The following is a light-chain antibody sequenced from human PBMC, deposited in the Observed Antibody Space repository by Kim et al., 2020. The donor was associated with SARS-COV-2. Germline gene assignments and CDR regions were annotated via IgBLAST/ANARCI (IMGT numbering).Light chain of an antibody. J-gene: IGKJ2*01. CDR1: QPVSNY. V-gene: IGKV1-27*01. CDR3: QRYTSAPYT. CDR2: AAS. Sequence: DIQMTQSPSSLSASVGDRVTITCRASQPVSNYLAWYQQKPGKVPELLIYAASTLQSGVPSRFSGSGSETDFTLTINTLQPEDVATYSCQRYTSAPYTFGQGTKLEI.